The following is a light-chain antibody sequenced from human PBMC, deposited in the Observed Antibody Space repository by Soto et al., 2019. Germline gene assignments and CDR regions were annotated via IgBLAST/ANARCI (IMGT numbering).Light chain of an antibody. CDR2: GAS. CDR3: QQYGSSLGVT. J-gene: IGKJ4*01. Sequence: EIVLTQAPGTLSLSPGERATLSCRASQSVSSSYLAWYQQKPGQAPRLLIYGASSRATGIPDRFSGSGSGTDFTLTISRLEPEDFAVYYCQQYGSSLGVTFGGGNKVEIQ. CDR1: QSVSSSY. V-gene: IGKV3-20*01.